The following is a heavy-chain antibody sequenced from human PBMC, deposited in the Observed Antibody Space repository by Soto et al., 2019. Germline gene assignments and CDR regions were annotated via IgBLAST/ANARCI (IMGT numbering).Heavy chain of an antibody. Sequence: GGSLRLSCTASGFTFSSSSMNWVRQAPGKGLEWISYISSRSNTIYYADSVKGRFTISRDNAKNSLYLQMNSLRDEDTAVYYCAKYSSGPDYWGQGTLVTAS. V-gene: IGHV3-48*02. CDR1: GFTFSSSS. D-gene: IGHD6-19*01. CDR3: AKYSSGPDY. CDR2: ISSRSNTI. J-gene: IGHJ4*02.